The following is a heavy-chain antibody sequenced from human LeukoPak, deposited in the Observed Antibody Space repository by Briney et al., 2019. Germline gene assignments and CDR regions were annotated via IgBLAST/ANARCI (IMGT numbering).Heavy chain of an antibody. CDR2: INPNSGGT. V-gene: IGHV1-2*02. D-gene: IGHD6-19*01. Sequence: ASVKVSCKASGYTFTGYYMHLVRQAPGQGLEWMGWINPNSGGTNYAQKFQGRVTMTRDTSISTAYMELSRLRSDDTAVYYCARDATYSSGWYIDPWGQGTLVTVSS. J-gene: IGHJ5*02. CDR3: ARDATYSSGWYIDP. CDR1: GYTFTGYY.